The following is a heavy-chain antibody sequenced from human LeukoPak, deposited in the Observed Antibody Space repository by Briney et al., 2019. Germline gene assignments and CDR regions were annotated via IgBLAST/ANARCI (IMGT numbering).Heavy chain of an antibody. J-gene: IGHJ1*01. CDR1: GGTFSNYA. V-gene: IGHV1-69*13. Sequence: GASVKVSCKASGGTFSNYAISWVRQAPGQGLEWMGGITPLFAITNYAQKFQGRVTITADEFTSTVYMELRNLRSEDTALYYCATSIAAAGIEYFHHWGQGTLVTVSS. CDR2: ITPLFAIT. D-gene: IGHD6-13*01. CDR3: ATSIAAAGIEYFHH.